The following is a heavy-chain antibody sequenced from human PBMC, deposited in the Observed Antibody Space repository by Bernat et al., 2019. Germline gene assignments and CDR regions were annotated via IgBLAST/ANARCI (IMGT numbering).Heavy chain of an antibody. CDR1: GGSISSGSYH. V-gene: IGHV4-39*01. CDR3: ARRKHHDY. Sequence: QLQLQESGPGLVKPSETLSLTCTVSGGSISSGSYHWGWIRQPPGKGLEWIGSVYYSGSTYYNPSLKSRVTISVDTSKNKFSLRLSSVTAADTAVYYCARRKHHDYWGQGTLVTVSS. J-gene: IGHJ4*02. CDR2: VYYSGST.